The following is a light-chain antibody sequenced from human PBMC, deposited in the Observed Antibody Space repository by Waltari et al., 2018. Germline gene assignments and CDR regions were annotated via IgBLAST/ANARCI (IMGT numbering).Light chain of an antibody. V-gene: IGLV2-8*01. J-gene: IGLJ2*01. CDR3: CSYAGGHVV. CDR2: EVT. Sequence: QPTLTQPPSASASPGQSVPIPCTGTSSYVGAYNFVSWYQCHPGKAPKFLIYEVTYRPSGVPDRFSGSKSGNTASLTVSGLQAEDEADYYCCSYAGGHVVFGGGTRVTVL. CDR1: SSYVGAYNF.